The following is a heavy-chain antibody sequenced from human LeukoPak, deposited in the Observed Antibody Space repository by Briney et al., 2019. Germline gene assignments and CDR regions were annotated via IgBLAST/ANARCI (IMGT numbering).Heavy chain of an antibody. D-gene: IGHD3-16*02. CDR3: ARDDSRYVWGSYRGGFDY. J-gene: IGHJ4*02. CDR1: GYTFTSYG. Sequence: ASVKVSCKASGYTFTSYGISWVRQAPGQGLEWMGWISAYNGNTNYAQKLQGRVTMTTDTSTSTAYMELRSLRSDDTAVYYCARDDSRYVWGSYRGGFDYWGQGTLVTVSS. CDR2: ISAYNGNT. V-gene: IGHV1-18*01.